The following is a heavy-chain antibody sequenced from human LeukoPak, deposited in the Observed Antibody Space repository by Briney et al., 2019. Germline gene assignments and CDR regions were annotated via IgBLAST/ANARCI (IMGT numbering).Heavy chain of an antibody. J-gene: IGHJ4*02. Sequence: ASVKVSCKASGYIFGNSYIQWVRQAPGQGLEWMGIIKPSGGSTSYAQRFQGRVTMTRDTSTSTVYMELSSLRSEDTAVYYCAGPLSISSSSLDYWGQGTLVTVSS. D-gene: IGHD6-6*01. CDR1: GYIFGNSY. CDR2: IKPSGGST. V-gene: IGHV1-46*01. CDR3: AGPLSISSSSLDY.